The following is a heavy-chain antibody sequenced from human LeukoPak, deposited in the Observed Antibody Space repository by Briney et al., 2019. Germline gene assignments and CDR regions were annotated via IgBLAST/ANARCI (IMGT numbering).Heavy chain of an antibody. CDR1: GFTFSSHA. CDR3: AKGGVVVAAKEYYYGLDV. J-gene: IGHJ6*02. V-gene: IGHV3-23*01. CDR2: ISGRGGRT. D-gene: IGHD2-15*01. Sequence: GGSLRLSCAASGFTFSSHAMSWVRQAPGKGLEWVSAISGRGGRTYYADSVKGRFTISRDNPKNTLYLQMNSLRAEDTAVYYCAKGGVVVAAKEYYYGLDVWGQGTTVTVSS.